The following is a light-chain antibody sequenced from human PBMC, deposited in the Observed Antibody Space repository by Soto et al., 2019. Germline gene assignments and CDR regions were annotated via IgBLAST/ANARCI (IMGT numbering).Light chain of an antibody. Sequence: QSVLTQPAAVSGSPGQSITISCTGTSSDVGGYNYVSWYQQHPGKAPKLMLYDVSNRPSGVSNRFSGSKSGNTASLTISGLQVEDEADYYCCSYTSSSTYGFGTGTKVTVL. CDR3: CSYTSSSTYG. CDR2: DVS. CDR1: SSDVGGYNY. J-gene: IGLJ1*01. V-gene: IGLV2-14*01.